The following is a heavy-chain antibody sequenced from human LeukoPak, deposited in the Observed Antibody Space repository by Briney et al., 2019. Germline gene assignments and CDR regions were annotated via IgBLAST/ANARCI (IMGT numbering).Heavy chain of an antibody. V-gene: IGHV4-39*01. CDR1: GGSISSSSYY. J-gene: IGHJ4*02. CDR3: ARHIHAALTYNLGYSYEDVSDY. Sequence: SETLSLTCTVSGGSISSSSYYWGWIRQPPGKGLEWIGSIYYSGSTYYNPSLKSRVTISVDTSKNRFSLKLSSVTAADTAVYYCARHIHAALTYNLGYSYEDVSDYWGQGTLVTVSS. D-gene: IGHD5-18*01. CDR2: IYYSGST.